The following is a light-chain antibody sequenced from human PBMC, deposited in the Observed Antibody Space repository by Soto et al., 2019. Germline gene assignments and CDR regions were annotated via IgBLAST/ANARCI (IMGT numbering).Light chain of an antibody. CDR1: SNNY. Sequence: QSALTQPRSVSGSPGQSVTISCTGISNNYISWYQQHPGKVPKVIVYDITLRPSGVSDRFSGSRSGNTASLAISGLRAEDEADYYCCSYSGTYTEVVFGGGTQPIVL. J-gene: IGLJ2*01. V-gene: IGLV2-11*01. CDR3: CSYSGTYTEVV. CDR2: DIT.